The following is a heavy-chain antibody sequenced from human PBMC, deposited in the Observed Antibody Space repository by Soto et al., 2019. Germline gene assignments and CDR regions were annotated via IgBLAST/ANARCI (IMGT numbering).Heavy chain of an antibody. CDR2: VDPEDGET. CDR3: ATDPTGTTDYYYYGMDV. V-gene: IGHV1-69-2*01. J-gene: IGHJ6*02. D-gene: IGHD1-7*01. CDR1: GYTFTDYY. Sequence: EVQLVQSGAEVKKPGATVKISCKVSGYTFTDYYMHWVQQAPGKGLEWMGLVDPEDGETIYAEKFQGRVTITADASTDTAYMELSSLRSEDTAVYYCATDPTGTTDYYYYGMDVWGQGTTVTVSS.